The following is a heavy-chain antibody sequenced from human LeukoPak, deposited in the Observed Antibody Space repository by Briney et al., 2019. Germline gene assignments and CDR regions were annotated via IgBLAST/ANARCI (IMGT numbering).Heavy chain of an antibody. CDR3: ARMTTVTLDHGPLDY. Sequence: PSETLSLTCTVSGGSISSYYCSWIRQPPGKGLEWIGYIYYSGSTNYNPSLKSRVTISVDTSKNQFSLKLSSVTAADTAVYYCARMTTVTLDHGPLDYWGQGTLVTVSS. CDR1: GGSISSYY. D-gene: IGHD4-17*01. V-gene: IGHV4-59*01. CDR2: IYYSGST. J-gene: IGHJ4*02.